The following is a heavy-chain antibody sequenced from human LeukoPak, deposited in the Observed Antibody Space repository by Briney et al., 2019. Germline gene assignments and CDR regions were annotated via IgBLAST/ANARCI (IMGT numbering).Heavy chain of an antibody. Sequence: PGRSLRLSCAASGFTFSIYGMHWVRQAPGKGLEWVAVVSYDGTTKYYADSVKGRFTISRDNSKDTVYLQMNSLRAEDTAVYYCAKALERYTGCHFDSWGQGTLVTVSS. CDR3: AKALERYTGCHFDS. CDR2: VSYDGTTK. D-gene: IGHD2-2*01. V-gene: IGHV3-30*18. CDR1: GFTFSIYG. J-gene: IGHJ4*02.